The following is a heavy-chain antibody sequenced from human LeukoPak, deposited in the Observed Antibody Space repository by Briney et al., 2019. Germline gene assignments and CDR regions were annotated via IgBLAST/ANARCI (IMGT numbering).Heavy chain of an antibody. J-gene: IGHJ4*02. V-gene: IGHV3-9*01. CDR3: AKVSVVVPPFFDY. CDR2: ISWNSGSI. D-gene: IGHD2-2*01. Sequence: GGSLRLSCAASGFTFDDYAMHWVRQAPGKGLEWVSGISWNSGSIGYADSVKGRFTISRDNAKNSLYLQMNSLRAEDTALYYCAKVSVVVPPFFDYWGQGTLGTVS. CDR1: GFTFDDYA.